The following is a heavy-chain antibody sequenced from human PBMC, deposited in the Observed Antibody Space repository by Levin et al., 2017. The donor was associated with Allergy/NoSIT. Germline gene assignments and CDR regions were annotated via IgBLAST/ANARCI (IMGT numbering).Heavy chain of an antibody. CDR3: ARDLVGAVLAFDY. CDR2: INPNSGGT. CDR1: GYTFTGYY. V-gene: IGHV1-2*02. Sequence: ASVKVSCKASGYTFTGYYMHWVRQAPGQGLEWMGWINPNSGGTNYAQKFQGRVTMTRDTSISTAYMDLSRLRSDDTAVYYCARDLVGAVLAFDYWGQGTLVTVSS. D-gene: IGHD1-26*01. J-gene: IGHJ4*02.